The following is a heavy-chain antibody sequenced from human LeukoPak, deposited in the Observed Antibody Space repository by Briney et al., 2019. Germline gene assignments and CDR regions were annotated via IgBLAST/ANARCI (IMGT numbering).Heavy chain of an antibody. D-gene: IGHD6-6*01. CDR3: ARGVEYSSSWAASTNWFDP. CDR1: GGSISSGGYY. Sequence: SETLSLTCTVSGGSISSGGYYWSWIRQPPGKGLEWFGYIYHSGSTYYNPSLKSRVTISVDRSKNQFSLKLSSVTAADTAVYYCARGVEYSSSWAASTNWFDPWGQGPLVTVSS. J-gene: IGHJ5*02. V-gene: IGHV4-30-2*01. CDR2: IYHSGST.